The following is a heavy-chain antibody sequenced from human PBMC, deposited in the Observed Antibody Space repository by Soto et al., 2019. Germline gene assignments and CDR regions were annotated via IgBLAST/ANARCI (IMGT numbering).Heavy chain of an antibody. J-gene: IGHJ4*02. D-gene: IGHD3-22*01. Sequence: GGSLRLSCAASGFTFSSYEMNWVRQAPGKGLEWVSYISSSGSTIYYADSVKGRFTISRDNAKNSLYLQMNSLRAEDTAVYYCARGGAYYYDSSGPGPFDYWGQGTLVTVSS. CDR3: ARGGAYYYDSSGPGPFDY. CDR1: GFTFSSYE. CDR2: ISSSGSTI. V-gene: IGHV3-48*03.